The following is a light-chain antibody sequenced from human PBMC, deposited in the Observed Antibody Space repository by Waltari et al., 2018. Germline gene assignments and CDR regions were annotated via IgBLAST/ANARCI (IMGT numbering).Light chain of an antibody. CDR1: SSDIGGYNY. CDR3: CSYAGAKYTVL. J-gene: IGLJ2*01. CDR2: DVD. V-gene: IGLV2-11*01. Sequence: QSALTQPRSVSGSPGQSVTISCNGTSSDIGGYNYVSWYQHYPGKAPEVIIDDVDKRPSGVPDRFAGARSGNTASLTVSWLRAEDEADYFCCSYAGAKYTVLFGGGTKLTVL.